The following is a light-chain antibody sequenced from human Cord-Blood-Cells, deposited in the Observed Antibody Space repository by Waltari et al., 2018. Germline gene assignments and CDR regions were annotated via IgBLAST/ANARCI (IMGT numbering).Light chain of an antibody. CDR1: QSVSSSN. V-gene: IGKV3-20*01. Sequence: EIVLTQSPGTLSLSPGERASLSYRASQSVSSSNLAWYHQKPGQAPRPLIYGASSRATGIPDRFSGSGSGTDFTLTISRLEPEDFAVYYCQKYGSSLFGGGTKVEIK. J-gene: IGKJ4*01. CDR2: GAS. CDR3: QKYGSSL.